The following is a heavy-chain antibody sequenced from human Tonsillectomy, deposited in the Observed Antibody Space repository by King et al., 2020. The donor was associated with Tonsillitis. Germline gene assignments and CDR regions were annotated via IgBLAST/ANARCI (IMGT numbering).Heavy chain of an antibody. CDR3: VRAEYYYDSSGLLDY. J-gene: IGHJ4*02. V-gene: IGHV4-30-4*07. D-gene: IGHD3-22*01. CDR1: GGSISSGGYS. Sequence: QLQESGPRLVKPSQTLSLTCAVSGGSISSGGYSWSWIRQPPGKGLEWIGYIYYSGSTYYNPSLKSRVTISVDTSKNQFSLKLSSVTAADTAVYYCVRAEYYYDSSGLLDYWGQGTLVTVSS. CDR2: IYYSGST.